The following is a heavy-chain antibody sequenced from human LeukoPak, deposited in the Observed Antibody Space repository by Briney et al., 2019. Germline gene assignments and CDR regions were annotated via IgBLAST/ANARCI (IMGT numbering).Heavy chain of an antibody. V-gene: IGHV3-30*03. CDR1: GFTFNNYG. CDR2: ISYDGSNK. D-gene: IGHD3-10*01. J-gene: IGHJ3*02. Sequence: GGSLRLSCAASGFTFNNYGMHWVRQAPGKGLEWVAVISYDGSNKYYADSVKGRFTISRDNAKNSLYLQMNSLRAEDTAVYYCARDCRYYGSGSKTAGAFDIWGQGTMVTVSS. CDR3: ARDCRYYGSGSKTAGAFDI.